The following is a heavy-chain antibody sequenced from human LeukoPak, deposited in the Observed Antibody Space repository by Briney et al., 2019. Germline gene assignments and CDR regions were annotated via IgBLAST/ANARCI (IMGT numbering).Heavy chain of an antibody. V-gene: IGHV4-31*03. CDR1: GGSISSGGYY. CDR3: ARRSGSYRYFDY. D-gene: IGHD1-26*01. J-gene: IGHJ4*02. Sequence: TLSLTCTVSGGSISSGGYYRSWIRQHPVKGLEWIGYIYCSGSTYYNPSLKSRVTISVDTPKNQFSLKLSSVTAADTAVYYCARRSGSYRYFDYWGQGTLVTVSS. CDR2: IYCSGST.